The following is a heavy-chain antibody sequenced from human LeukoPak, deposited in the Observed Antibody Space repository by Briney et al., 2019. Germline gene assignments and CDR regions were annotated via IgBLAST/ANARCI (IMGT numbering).Heavy chain of an antibody. J-gene: IGHJ4*02. CDR3: ARSWGLFRHYPYYFDY. Sequence: SETLSLTCTVSGGSISSSSYYWGWIRQPPGKGLEWIGSIYYSGSTYYNPSLKSRVTISVDTSKNQFSLKLSSVTAADTAVYYCARSWGLFRHYPYYFDYWGQGTLVTVSS. CDR1: GGSISSSSYY. CDR2: IYYSGST. D-gene: IGHD7-27*01. V-gene: IGHV4-39*07.